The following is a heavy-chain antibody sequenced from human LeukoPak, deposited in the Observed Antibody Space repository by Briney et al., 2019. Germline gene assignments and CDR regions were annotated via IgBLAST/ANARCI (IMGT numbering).Heavy chain of an antibody. Sequence: ASVKVSCKASGYTFTSYGINWVRQATGQGLEWMGWMNPNSGNTGYAQKFQGRVTMTRNTSISTAYMELSSLRSEDTAVYYCARGQGGATGFDYWGQGTLVTVSS. CDR3: ARGQGGATGFDY. CDR2: MNPNSGNT. D-gene: IGHD1-26*01. CDR1: GYTFTSYG. J-gene: IGHJ4*02. V-gene: IGHV1-8*02.